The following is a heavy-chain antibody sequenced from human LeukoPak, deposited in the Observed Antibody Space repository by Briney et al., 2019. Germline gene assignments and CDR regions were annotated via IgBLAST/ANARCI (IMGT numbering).Heavy chain of an antibody. J-gene: IGHJ4*02. Sequence: GGSLRLSCAASGFTFSSYGMHWVRQAPGKGLEWVAFIRYDGSNKYYADSVKGRFTISRDNSKNTLYLQMNSLRAEDTAVYYCAKVPFGCSSTSCHLWYFDYWGQGTLVTVSS. CDR2: IRYDGSNK. CDR1: GFTFSSYG. D-gene: IGHD2-2*01. CDR3: AKVPFGCSSTSCHLWYFDY. V-gene: IGHV3-30*02.